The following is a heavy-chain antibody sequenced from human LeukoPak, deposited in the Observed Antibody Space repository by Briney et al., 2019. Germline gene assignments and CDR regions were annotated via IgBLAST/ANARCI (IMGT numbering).Heavy chain of an antibody. CDR3: ARDLQDYYYMDV. J-gene: IGHJ6*03. V-gene: IGHV3-48*04. CDR1: GFTLSRHS. Sequence: GGSLRLSCEGSGFTLSRHSMNWVRQAPGKGLEWLSYISIRSSMIYYAGSVKGRFSISRDNAKNSLYLQMNSLRAEDTALYCCARDLQDYYYMDVWGKGTTVTVSS. CDR2: ISIRSSMI.